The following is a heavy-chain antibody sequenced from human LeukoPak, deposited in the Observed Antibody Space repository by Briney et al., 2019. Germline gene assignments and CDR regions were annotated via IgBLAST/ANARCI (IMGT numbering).Heavy chain of an antibody. CDR3: AKSDHRGDGFNYDY. CDR1: GFTFDDHT. Sequence: TGGSLRLSCAASGFTFDDHTMHWVRQAPGKGLEWVSLISWDGGVTKYAGSVKGRFTISRDNTKKPLYLQMNSLRTEDTALYYCAKSDHRGDGFNYDYWGQGALVTVSS. V-gene: IGHV3-43*01. CDR2: ISWDGGVT. J-gene: IGHJ4*02. D-gene: IGHD5-24*01.